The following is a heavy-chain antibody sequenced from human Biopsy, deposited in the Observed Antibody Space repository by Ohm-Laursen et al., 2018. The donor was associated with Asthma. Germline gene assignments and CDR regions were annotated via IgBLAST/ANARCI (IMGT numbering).Heavy chain of an antibody. D-gene: IGHD6-19*01. CDR1: GFTFSNFA. CDR3: ARGDSSGWSHYYFDY. Sequence: SLRLSCSASGFTFSNFAMTWVRQAPGKGLEWVSSITGSGGGTYYADSVRGRFTTSRDFSKNTLHLQMHSLRVEDTAVYYCARGDSSGWSHYYFDYWGQGTLVTVSS. J-gene: IGHJ4*02. V-gene: IGHV3-23*01. CDR2: ITGSGGGT.